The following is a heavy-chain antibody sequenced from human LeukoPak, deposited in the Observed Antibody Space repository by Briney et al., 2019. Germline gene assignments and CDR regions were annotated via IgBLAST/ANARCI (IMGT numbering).Heavy chain of an antibody. CDR2: IYPDDSDT. V-gene: IGHV5-51*01. Sequence: GESLKISCKGSGYSFSSNWIGWVRQMPGKGLEWMGIIYPDDSDTRYSPSFQGQVTISADKSISTAYLQWSSLKASDTAMYYCARHPSDSHYCSGGTCYAPLFDYWGQGTLVTVSS. D-gene: IGHD2-15*01. CDR3: ARHPSDSHYCSGGTCYAPLFDY. CDR1: GYSFSSNW. J-gene: IGHJ4*02.